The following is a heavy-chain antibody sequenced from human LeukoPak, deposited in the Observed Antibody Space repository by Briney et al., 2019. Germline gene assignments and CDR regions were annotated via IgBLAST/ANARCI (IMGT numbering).Heavy chain of an antibody. Sequence: SETLSLTCTVSGGSISSYYWSWIRQPPGKGLEWIGYIYYSGSTNYNPSLKSRVTISVDTSKNQFSLKLSSGTAADTAVYYCARDLIVGAAIYYMDVWGKGTTVTVSS. CDR2: IYYSGST. J-gene: IGHJ6*03. CDR3: ARDLIVGAAIYYMDV. D-gene: IGHD1-26*01. CDR1: GGSISSYY. V-gene: IGHV4-59*01.